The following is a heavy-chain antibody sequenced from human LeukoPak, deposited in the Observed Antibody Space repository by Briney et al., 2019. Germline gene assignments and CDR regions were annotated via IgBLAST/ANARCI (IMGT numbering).Heavy chain of an antibody. CDR2: VYAGDSET. CDR1: GYMFINYW. D-gene: IGHD2/OR15-2a*01. J-gene: IGHJ4*02. V-gene: IGHV5-51*01. Sequence: GESLKISCKGSGYMFINYWIAWVRQMPGKGLEWMGIVYAGDSETRYSPSFQGQVTMSADRSTITAYLQWSSLKASDTAMYYCARPEGRSTFYFDYWGQGTLVTVSS. CDR3: ARPEGRSTFYFDY.